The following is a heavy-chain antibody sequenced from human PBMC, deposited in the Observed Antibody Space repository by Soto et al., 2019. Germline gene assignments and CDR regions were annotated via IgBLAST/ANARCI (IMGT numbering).Heavy chain of an antibody. CDR3: ARLDYDILTGYYYFDY. CDR2: IYYSGST. D-gene: IGHD3-9*01. J-gene: IGHJ4*02. V-gene: IGHV4-59*01. CDR1: GDSISSYY. Sequence: PSETLSLTCTVSGDSISSYYWSWIRQPPGKGLEWIGYIYYSGSTNYNPSLKSRVTISVDTSKNQFSLKLSSVTAADTAVYYCARLDYDILTGYYYFDYWGQGTLVTVS.